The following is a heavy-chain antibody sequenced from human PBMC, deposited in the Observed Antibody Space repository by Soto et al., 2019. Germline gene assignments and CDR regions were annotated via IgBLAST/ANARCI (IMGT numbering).Heavy chain of an antibody. Sequence: QITLKESAPTLVKPTETLTLTCAFSGFSLTSDEVGVGWIRQPPGKALECLALLYGNGDTRFSPSHQSRLTITKDTSGNLVVLSLANVDPVDTATYYCAHTGHLVDAFDFWGQGTLVTVSS. V-gene: IGHV2-5*01. CDR3: AHTGHLVDAFDF. CDR1: GFSLTSDEVG. CDR2: LYGNGDT. J-gene: IGHJ3*01. D-gene: IGHD1-1*01.